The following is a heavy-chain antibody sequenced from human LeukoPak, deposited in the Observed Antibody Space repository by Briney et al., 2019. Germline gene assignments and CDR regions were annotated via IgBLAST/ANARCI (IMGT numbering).Heavy chain of an antibody. V-gene: IGHV1-2*02. CDR2: INPKSGGT. CDR1: GYTFSDNY. D-gene: IGHD2-8*01. Sequence: ASVKVSCKASGYTFSDNYLHWVRQAPGQGLEWMGWINPKSGGTDYARKFQGRVTMTRDTSLSTVYMELRRLTSDNTAVFYCVRDHCTRCVCYEDYYYVMDVWGQGTAVTVSS. J-gene: IGHJ6*02. CDR3: VRDHCTRCVCYEDYYYVMDV.